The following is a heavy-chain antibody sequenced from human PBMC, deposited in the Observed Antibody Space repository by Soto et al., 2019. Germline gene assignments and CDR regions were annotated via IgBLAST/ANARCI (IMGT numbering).Heavy chain of an antibody. CDR3: AKEVIAARPYYFDY. Sequence: EVHLLESGGGLVQPGGSLRLSCAASGFTFSSYAVSWARQTPGKGLEWVSTISASGAYTYYADSVKGRFTISRDNSKNTLYLQMRSLRAGDPATYYCAKEVIAARPYYFDYWGQGTLVTVSS. J-gene: IGHJ4*02. V-gene: IGHV3-23*01. CDR1: GFTFSSYA. CDR2: ISASGAYT. D-gene: IGHD6-6*01.